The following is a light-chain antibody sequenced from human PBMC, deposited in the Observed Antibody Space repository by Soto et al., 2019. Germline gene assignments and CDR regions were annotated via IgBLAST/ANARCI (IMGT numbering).Light chain of an antibody. CDR2: GSS. J-gene: IGKJ2*01. V-gene: IGKV3-20*01. Sequence: EVVLTQSPGTLSLSPGERATLSCRASQSVSNKYFAWYQQKPGQAPRLLIFGSSDRATGIPDRFSGSGSGTDFTLTISRLEPEDFAVYYCQQYGSSPPYTFGQGTKMEIK. CDR1: QSVSNKY. CDR3: QQYGSSPPYT.